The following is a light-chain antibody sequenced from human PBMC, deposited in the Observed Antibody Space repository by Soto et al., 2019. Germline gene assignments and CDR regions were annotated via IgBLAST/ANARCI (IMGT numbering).Light chain of an antibody. CDR3: SSYTSSSTV. J-gene: IGLJ1*01. CDR2: EVS. Sequence: QSALTQPASVSGSPGQSITISCTGTSSDVGGYNYVSWYQQHPGKAPKLMIYEVSNRPSGGSNRFSGSKSGNTASLTISGLQAEDEADYYCSSYTSSSTVFGAGTKVIV. V-gene: IGLV2-14*01. CDR1: SSDVGGYNY.